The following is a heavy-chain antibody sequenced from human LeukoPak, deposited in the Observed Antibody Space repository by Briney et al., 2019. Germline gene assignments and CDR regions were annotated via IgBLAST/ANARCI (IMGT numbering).Heavy chain of an antibody. J-gene: IGHJ4*02. Sequence: GASVKVSCKASGYTFTGYYMHWVRQAPGQGLERMGRINPNSGGTNYAQKFQGRVTMTRGTSISTAYMELSRLRSDDTAVYYCARAAGELLWFGETLGYWGQGTLVTVSS. CDR2: INPNSGGT. V-gene: IGHV1-2*06. CDR3: ARAAGELLWFGETLGY. CDR1: GYTFTGYY. D-gene: IGHD3-10*01.